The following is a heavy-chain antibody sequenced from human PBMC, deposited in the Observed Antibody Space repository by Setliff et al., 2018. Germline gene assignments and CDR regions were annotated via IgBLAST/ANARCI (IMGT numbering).Heavy chain of an antibody. D-gene: IGHD3-22*01. V-gene: IGHV1-18*01. CDR3: ARGRGISMIVVVTHDAFDI. CDR1: GGTFSSYA. Sequence: ASVKVSCKASGGTFSSYAISWVRQAPGQGLEWMGWISAYNGNTNYAQKLQGRVTMTTDTSTSTAYMELRSLRSDDTAVYYCARGRGISMIVVVTHDAFDIWGQGTMVTVSS. CDR2: ISAYNGNT. J-gene: IGHJ3*02.